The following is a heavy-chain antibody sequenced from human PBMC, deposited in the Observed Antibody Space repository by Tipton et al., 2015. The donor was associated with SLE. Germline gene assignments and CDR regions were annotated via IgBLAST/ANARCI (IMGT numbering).Heavy chain of an antibody. CDR2: INHIGST. J-gene: IGHJ4*02. D-gene: IGHD6-19*01. CDR1: GDSISKYY. CDR3: ARGPTPPFGSGWYSFDY. V-gene: IGHV4-34*01. Sequence: GLVKPSETLSLTCTVSGDSISKYYWSWVRQPPGKGLEWIGEINHIGSTNYNPSLKSRVTVSVDTSKNQVSLNLTSVTAADTAVYYCARGPTPPFGSGWYSFDYWGQGTLVTVSS.